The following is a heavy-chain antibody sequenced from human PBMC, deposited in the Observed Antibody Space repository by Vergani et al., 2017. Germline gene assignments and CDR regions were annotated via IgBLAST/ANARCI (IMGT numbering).Heavy chain of an antibody. CDR3: ARDPIPRHDYDSIGIQTPYFDY. Sequence: EVQLVESGGGLVQPGGSLRLSCAASGFTFSSYWMHWVRQAPGKGLVWVSRINSDGSSTSYADSVKGRFTISRDNAKNTLYLQMNSLRAEDTAVYYCARDPIPRHDYDSIGIQTPYFDYWGQGTLVTVSS. CDR2: INSDGSST. CDR1: GFTFSSYW. V-gene: IGHV3-74*01. D-gene: IGHD3-22*01. J-gene: IGHJ4*02.